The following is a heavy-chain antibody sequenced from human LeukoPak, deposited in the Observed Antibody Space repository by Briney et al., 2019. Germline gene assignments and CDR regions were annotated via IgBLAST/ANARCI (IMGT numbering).Heavy chain of an antibody. V-gene: IGHV5-51*01. D-gene: IGHD6-13*01. CDR3: ARPRAQHPPHFDY. CDR1: GYSFTNYW. CDR2: ICPGDSDT. J-gene: IGHJ4*02. Sequence: GESLKISCKGSGYSFTNYWIGWVRQMPGKGMELMRIICPGDSDTRYSPSFQGQVTISADKSISTAYLQWSSLVASDTAMYYCARPRAQHPPHFDYWGQGTLVTVSS.